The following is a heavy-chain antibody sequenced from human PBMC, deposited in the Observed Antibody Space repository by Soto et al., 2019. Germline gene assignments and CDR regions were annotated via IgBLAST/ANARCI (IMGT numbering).Heavy chain of an antibody. J-gene: IGHJ4*02. CDR1: GGTFSSYA. CDR2: IIPIFGTA. Sequence: SVKVSCKASGGTFSSYAISWVRQAPGQGLEWMGGIIPIFGTANYAQKFQGRVTITADESTSTAYMELSSLRSEDTAVYYCAREAHITYYYDSSGYYPSEYFDYWGQGTLVTVSS. CDR3: AREAHITYYYDSSGYYPSEYFDY. V-gene: IGHV1-69*13. D-gene: IGHD3-22*01.